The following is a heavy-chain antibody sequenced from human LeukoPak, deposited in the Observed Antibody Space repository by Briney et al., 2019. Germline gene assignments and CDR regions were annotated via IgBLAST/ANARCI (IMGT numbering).Heavy chain of an antibody. Sequence: GGSLRLSCAASGFTFSSYGMHWVRQAPGKGLEWVAVISYDGSNKYYADSVKGRFTISRDNSKNTLYLQMNSLRAEDTAVYYCAKDRDSSSFLYFDYWGQGTLVTVSS. V-gene: IGHV3-30*18. D-gene: IGHD6-13*01. CDR2: ISYDGSNK. CDR3: AKDRDSSSFLYFDY. J-gene: IGHJ4*02. CDR1: GFTFSSYG.